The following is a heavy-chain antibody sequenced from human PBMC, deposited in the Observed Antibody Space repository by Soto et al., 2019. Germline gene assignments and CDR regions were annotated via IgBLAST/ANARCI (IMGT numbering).Heavy chain of an antibody. D-gene: IGHD1-7*01. V-gene: IGHV3-48*02. CDR2: ISGSSTTI. Sequence: LRLFCAASGFTFSSYNMNWVRQAPGKGPEWVSFISGSSTTIYYADSVKGRFTISRDNAKNSLFLQMNSLRDEDTAVYYCARDRGNYPTYYFDYWGQGALVTVSS. J-gene: IGHJ4*02. CDR3: ARDRGNYPTYYFDY. CDR1: GFTFSSYN.